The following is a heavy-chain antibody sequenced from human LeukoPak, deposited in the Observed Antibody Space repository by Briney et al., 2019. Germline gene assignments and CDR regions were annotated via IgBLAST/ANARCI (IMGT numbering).Heavy chain of an antibody. J-gene: IGHJ6*02. CDR2: ISSSSSYI. CDR1: GFTFSSYS. V-gene: IGHV3-21*01. Sequence: GGSLRLSCAASGFTFSSYSMNWVRQAPGKGLEWVSSISSSSSYIYYADSVKGRFTISRDKAKNSLYLQMNSLRAEDTAVYYCARDLLYYYGMDVWGQGTLVSVSS. CDR3: ARDLLYYYGMDV.